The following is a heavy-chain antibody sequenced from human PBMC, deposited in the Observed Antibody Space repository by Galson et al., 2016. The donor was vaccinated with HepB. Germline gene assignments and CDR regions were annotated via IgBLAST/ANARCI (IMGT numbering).Heavy chain of an antibody. D-gene: IGHD3-22*01. CDR2: MYYSGNA. CDR1: GGSISSLGHY. V-gene: IGHV4-31*03. Sequence: TLSLTCTVSGGSISSLGHYWTWIRQNPEKGLQWIGYMYYSGNARYNPSLKSRVIISIDTSKNQFSLKLSSVTAADTAVYFCARSNYHDTSRAFDIWGQGTVITVSS. J-gene: IGHJ3*02. CDR3: ARSNYHDTSRAFDI.